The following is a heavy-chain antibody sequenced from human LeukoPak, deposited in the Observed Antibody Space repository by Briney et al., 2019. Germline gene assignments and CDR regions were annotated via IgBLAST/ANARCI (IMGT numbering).Heavy chain of an antibody. Sequence: SETLSLTCTVSGGSISSGGYYWSWIRQHPGKGLEWIGYIYYSGSTYYNPSLKSRVTISVDTSKNQFSLKLSSVTAADTAVYYCAREITSSGYYSGFDYWGQGTLVTVSS. V-gene: IGHV4-31*03. CDR3: AREITSSGYYSGFDY. CDR2: IYYSGST. D-gene: IGHD3-22*01. CDR1: GGSISSGGYY. J-gene: IGHJ4*02.